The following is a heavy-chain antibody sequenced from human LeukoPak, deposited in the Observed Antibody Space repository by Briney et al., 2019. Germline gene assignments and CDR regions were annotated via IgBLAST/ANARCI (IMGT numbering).Heavy chain of an antibody. D-gene: IGHD3-10*01. CDR1: GDSISSGAYY. CDR2: ISHIGTT. V-gene: IGHV4-31*03. Sequence: PSETLSLTCTVSGDSISSGAYYWTWVRQYPGTGLEWIGYISHIGTTYNNPSLKSRVSISVDTSRNQLSLRLTSVTAADTAVYYCARGVQGWFAPWGQGTLVTVSS. CDR3: ARGVQGWFAP. J-gene: IGHJ5*02.